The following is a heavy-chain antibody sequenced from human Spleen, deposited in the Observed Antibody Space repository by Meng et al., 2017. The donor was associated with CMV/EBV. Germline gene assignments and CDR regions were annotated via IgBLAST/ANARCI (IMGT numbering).Heavy chain of an antibody. CDR2: IVVGSGNT. CDR1: GFTFTSSA. CDR3: AASAAWGSGWTRPDY. V-gene: IGHV1-58*01. D-gene: IGHD6-19*01. Sequence: SVKDSCKASGFTFTSSAVQWVRQARGQRLEWIGWIVVGSGNTNYAQKFQERVTITRDMSTSTAYMELSSLRSEDTAVYYCAASAAWGSGWTRPDYWGQGTLVTVSS. J-gene: IGHJ4*02.